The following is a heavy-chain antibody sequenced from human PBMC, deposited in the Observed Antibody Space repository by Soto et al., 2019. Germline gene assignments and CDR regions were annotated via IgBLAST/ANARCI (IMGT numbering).Heavy chain of an antibody. D-gene: IGHD6-19*01. CDR1: GGSVSSSSYY. V-gene: IGHV4-61*01. Sequence: SETLSLTCTVSGGSVSSSSYYWSWIRQPPGKGLEWIGYIYYSGRTNYNPSLKSRVTISEDTSKNQFSLKLSSVTAADTAVFYCARVYSSGWFDYWGQGTLVTVSS. CDR3: ARVYSSGWFDY. J-gene: IGHJ4*02. CDR2: IYYSGRT.